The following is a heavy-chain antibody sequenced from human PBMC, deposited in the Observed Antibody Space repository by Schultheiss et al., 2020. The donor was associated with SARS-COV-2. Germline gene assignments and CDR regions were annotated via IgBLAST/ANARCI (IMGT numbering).Heavy chain of an antibody. CDR3: ARDRDIAAAATPFDP. J-gene: IGHJ5*02. CDR1: GYTFTGYY. CDR2: INPNSGGT. V-gene: IGHV1-2*02. D-gene: IGHD6-13*01. Sequence: GGSLRLSCKASGYTFTGYYMHWVRQAPGQGLEWMGWINPNSGGTNYAQKFQGRVTMTRDTSISTAYMELSRLRSDDTAVYYCARDRDIAAAATPFDPWGQGTLVTVSS.